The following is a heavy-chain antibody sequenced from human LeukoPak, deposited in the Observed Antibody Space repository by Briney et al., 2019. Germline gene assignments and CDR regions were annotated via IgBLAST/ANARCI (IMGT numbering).Heavy chain of an antibody. J-gene: IGHJ4*02. CDR1: GGSISSYY. D-gene: IGHD6-19*01. V-gene: IGHV4-59*01. Sequence: SETLSLTCTVSGGSISSYYWSWVRQPPGKGLEWIGYIYYSGSTNYNPSLKSRVTISVDTSKNQFSLNLSSVTAADTAVYYCARDLLSTAGYFDYWGQGTLVTVSS. CDR2: IYYSGST. CDR3: ARDLLSTAGYFDY.